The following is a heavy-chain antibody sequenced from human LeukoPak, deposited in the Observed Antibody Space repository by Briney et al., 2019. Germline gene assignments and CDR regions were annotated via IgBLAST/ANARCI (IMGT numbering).Heavy chain of an antibody. Sequence: SETLPLTCTVSGGFISSSSYYWGWIRQPPGKGLEWIGSIYYSGSTYYNPSLKSRVTISVDTSKKQFSLKLSSVTAADTAVYYCARRGEGTSMSRFDYWGQGTLVTVSS. CDR3: ARRGEGTSMSRFDY. D-gene: IGHD3-22*01. V-gene: IGHV4-39*01. J-gene: IGHJ4*02. CDR2: IYYSGST. CDR1: GGFISSSSYY.